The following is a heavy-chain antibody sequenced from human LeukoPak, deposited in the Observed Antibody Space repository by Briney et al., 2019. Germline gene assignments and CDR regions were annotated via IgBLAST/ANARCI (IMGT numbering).Heavy chain of an antibody. V-gene: IGHV3-9*01. Sequence: GRSLRLSCSASGFTFDDYAMHWVRQAPGKGLEWVSGISWNSGSIGYADSVKGRFTISRDNSKNTLYLQMNSLRAEDTALYYCASTGYSSGWYSWFDPWGQGTLVTVSS. J-gene: IGHJ5*02. CDR1: GFTFDDYA. CDR2: ISWNSGSI. D-gene: IGHD6-19*01. CDR3: ASTGYSSGWYSWFDP.